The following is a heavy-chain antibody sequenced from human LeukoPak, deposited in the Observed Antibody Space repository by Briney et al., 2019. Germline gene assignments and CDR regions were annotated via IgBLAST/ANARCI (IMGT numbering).Heavy chain of an antibody. Sequence: ASVKVSFKASVGTFSIYAISWVRQAPGQGLEWMGRIIPIFGTANYAQKFQGRVTITADESTSTAYMELSSLRSEDTAVYYCARQRDGYNVWGQGTLVTVSS. V-gene: IGHV1-69*13. J-gene: IGHJ4*02. D-gene: IGHD5-24*01. CDR1: VGTFSIYA. CDR3: ARQRDGYNV. CDR2: IIPIFGTA.